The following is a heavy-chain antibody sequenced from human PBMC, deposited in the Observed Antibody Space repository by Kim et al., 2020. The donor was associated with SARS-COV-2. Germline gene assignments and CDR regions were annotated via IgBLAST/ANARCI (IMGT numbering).Heavy chain of an antibody. J-gene: IGHJ6*02. CDR3: ARVLVFFYYGMDV. Sequence: YFEDSVQGRLTLSRDNSQNTLYLQMNSLRADDTSVYYWARVLVFFYYGMDVWCQGTTVTVSS. V-gene: IGHV3-33*01. D-gene: IGHD2-8*01.